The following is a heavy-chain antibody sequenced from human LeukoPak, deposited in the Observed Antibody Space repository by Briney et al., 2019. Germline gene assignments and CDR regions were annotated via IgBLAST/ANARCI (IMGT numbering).Heavy chain of an antibody. J-gene: IGHJ4*02. V-gene: IGHV3-64*02. CDR1: GFTFSSYA. CDR2: ISTKGGST. D-gene: IGHD6-19*01. Sequence: PGGSLRLPCAASGFTFSSYAMYWVRQAPGKGLESVAAISTKGGSTSYADSVKGRMTISRDDSKNTLFLQMGSLTTDDMGLYFCARDRSGAFDYWGQGTLVTVSS. CDR3: ARDRSGAFDY.